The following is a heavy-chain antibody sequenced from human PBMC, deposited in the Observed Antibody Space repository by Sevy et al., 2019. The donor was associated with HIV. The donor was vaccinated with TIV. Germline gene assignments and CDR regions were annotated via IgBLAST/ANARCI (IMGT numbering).Heavy chain of an antibody. D-gene: IGHD3-10*01. V-gene: IGHV4-59*01. CDR2: IYYSGST. CDR1: GGSISSYY. CDR3: AGEAGYYGSRSYYSHWFDP. J-gene: IGHJ5*02. Sequence: SETLSLTCTVSGGSISSYYWSWIRQPPGKGLEWIGYIYYSGSTNYNPSLKSRVTISVDTSKNQFSLKLRSVTAADTAVYYCAGEAGYYGSRSYYSHWFDPWGQGTLVTVSS.